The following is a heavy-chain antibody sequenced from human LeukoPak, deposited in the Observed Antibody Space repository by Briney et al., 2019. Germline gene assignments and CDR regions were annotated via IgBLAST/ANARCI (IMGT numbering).Heavy chain of an antibody. J-gene: IGHJ4*02. V-gene: IGHV3-23*01. CDR1: GFTFSSYA. CDR3: AKDASQNPMPLFDY. Sequence: PGGSLRLSCAASGFTFSSYAMSWVRQAPGKGLEWISVISGSGGSTYYADSVKGRFTISRDNSKNTLYLQMNSLRAEDTAVYYCAKDASQNPMPLFDYWGQGTLVTVSS. D-gene: IGHD2-2*01. CDR2: ISGSGGST.